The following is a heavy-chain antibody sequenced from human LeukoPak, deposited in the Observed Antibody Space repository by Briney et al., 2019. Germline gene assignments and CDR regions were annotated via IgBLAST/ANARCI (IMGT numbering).Heavy chain of an antibody. CDR3: AAIKYGGYRDGPLYYFDY. J-gene: IGHJ4*02. V-gene: IGHV4-61*02. CDR2: IYTSGST. D-gene: IGHD5-12*01. Sequence: PSQTQSLTCTVSGGSISSGSYYWSWIRQPAGKGLEWIGRIYTSGSTNYNPSLKSRVTISVDTSKNQFSLKLSSVTAADTAVYYCAAIKYGGYRDGPLYYFDYWGQGTLVTVSS. CDR1: GGSISSGSYY.